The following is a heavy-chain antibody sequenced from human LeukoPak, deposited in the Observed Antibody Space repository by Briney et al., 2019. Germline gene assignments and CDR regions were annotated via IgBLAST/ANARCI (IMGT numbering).Heavy chain of an antibody. CDR3: ARARQPYYYDSSGPYPLDAFDI. CDR1: GGTFSSYT. V-gene: IGHV1-69*02. D-gene: IGHD3-22*01. CDR2: IIPILGIA. J-gene: IGHJ3*02. Sequence: SSVKVSCKASGGTFSSYTISWVRQAPGQGLEWMGRIIPILGIANYAQKFQGRVTITADKSTSTAYRELSSLRSEDTAVYYCARARQPYYYDSSGPYPLDAFDIWGQGTMVTVSS.